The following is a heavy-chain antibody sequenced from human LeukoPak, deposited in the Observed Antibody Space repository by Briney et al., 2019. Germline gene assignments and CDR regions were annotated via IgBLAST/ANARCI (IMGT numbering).Heavy chain of an antibody. D-gene: IGHD6-6*01. CDR1: GFTVSSNY. J-gene: IGHJ6*02. CDR2: IYSGGST. V-gene: IGHV3-66*01. CDR3: ARDYSSSSYYYGMDV. Sequence: PGGSLRLSCAASGFTVSSNYMSWVRQAPGKGLEWVSVIYSGGSTYYADSVKGRFTISRDNSKNTLYLQMNSLGAEDTAVYYCARDYSSSSYYYGMDVWGQGTTVTVSS.